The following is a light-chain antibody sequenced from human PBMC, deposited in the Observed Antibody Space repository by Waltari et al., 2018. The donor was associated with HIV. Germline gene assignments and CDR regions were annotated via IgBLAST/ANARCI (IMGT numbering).Light chain of an antibody. CDR2: GVS. J-gene: IGLJ2*01. Sequence: QSALTQPASVSGSPGQSITISCNGTTTDIGGYNYVSWYQCHPDTAPKLIIFGVSNRPSGISSRFSGSKSGNTASLTVSGLQAEDEADYYCCSYTKLTTHYVLFGGGTKLTVL. CDR1: TTDIGGYNY. V-gene: IGLV2-14*03. CDR3: CSYTKLTTHYVL.